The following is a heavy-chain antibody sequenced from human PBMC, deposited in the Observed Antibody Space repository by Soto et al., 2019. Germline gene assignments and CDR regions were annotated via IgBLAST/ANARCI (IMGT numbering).Heavy chain of an antibody. Sequence: ETLSLTCAVSGYSISSGYYWGWIRQPPGKGLEWIGSIYHSGSTYYNPSLKSRVTISVDTSKNQFSLKLSSVTAADTAVYYCARRYYDLDAFDIWGQGTMVTVSS. CDR2: IYHSGST. J-gene: IGHJ3*02. CDR1: GYSISSGYY. CDR3: ARRYYDLDAFDI. D-gene: IGHD3-22*01. V-gene: IGHV4-38-2*01.